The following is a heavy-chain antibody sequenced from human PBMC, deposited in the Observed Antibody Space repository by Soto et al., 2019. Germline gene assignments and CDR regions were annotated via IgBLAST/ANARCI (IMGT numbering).Heavy chain of an antibody. CDR1: EYSFGDYY. J-gene: IGHJ4*02. CDR2: INLNDGGT. CDR3: VRDAPSHQSIFDL. V-gene: IGHV1-2*02. Sequence: ASVKVSCKTSEYSFGDYYLHWVRQAPEQGLEWMGWINLNDGGTNSPRKFQGRLTMTRDKSITTVYMELSRLRSDDTAVYSCVRDAPSHQSIFDLWGPGXLGTVSS. D-gene: IGHD2-2*01.